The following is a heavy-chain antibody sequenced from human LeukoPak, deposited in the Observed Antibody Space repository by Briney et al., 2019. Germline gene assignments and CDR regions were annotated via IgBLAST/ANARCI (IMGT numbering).Heavy chain of an antibody. CDR1: GFTFSSYA. V-gene: IGHV3-64*01. D-gene: IGHD3-22*01. Sequence: GGSLRLSCAASGFTFSSYAMHWVRQAPGKGLEYVSTISSNGGSTYYVNSVKGRFTISGDNSKNTLFLQMGSLRAEDMAVYYCARGTYYDSSGYYFFDYWGQGTLVTVSS. CDR3: ARGTYYDSSGYYFFDY. J-gene: IGHJ4*02. CDR2: ISSNGGST.